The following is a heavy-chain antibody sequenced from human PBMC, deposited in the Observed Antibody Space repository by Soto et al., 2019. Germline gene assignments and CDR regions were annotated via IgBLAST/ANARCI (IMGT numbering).Heavy chain of an antibody. CDR1: GFLLSASGMC. D-gene: IGHD3-22*01. Sequence: SGPTLVNPTQTLTVTCTFSGFLLSASGMCVSWIRQPPGKALEWLARIDWDDDKHYSTSLKTRLTITKDTSKNQVVLTMTNMDPADTATYYCARTPTTYYYDSSGYHVVFDYWGQGAQVTVSS. V-gene: IGHV2-70*11. CDR3: ARTPTTYYYDSSGYHVVFDY. CDR2: IDWDDDK. J-gene: IGHJ4*02.